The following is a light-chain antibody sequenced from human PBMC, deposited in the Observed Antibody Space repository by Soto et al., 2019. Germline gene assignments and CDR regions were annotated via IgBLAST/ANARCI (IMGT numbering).Light chain of an antibody. CDR3: QQYGSSRLT. Sequence: EIVLTQSPGTLSLSPGERATLSCRASQSVSSSYLAWYQQKPGQAPRLLIYGASSRATGIPDRFSGSGSGTAFTLTISRLEPADFAVYYCQQYGSSRLTFGGGTKVEIK. CDR1: QSVSSSY. J-gene: IGKJ4*01. V-gene: IGKV3-20*01. CDR2: GAS.